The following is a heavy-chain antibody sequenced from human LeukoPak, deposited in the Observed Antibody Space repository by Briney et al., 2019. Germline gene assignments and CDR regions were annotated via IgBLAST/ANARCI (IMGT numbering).Heavy chain of an antibody. CDR1: GGSISSSNW. Sequence: SETLSLTCAVSGGSISSSNWWSWVRQPPGKGLEWIGEIYHSGSTNYNPSLKSRVTISVDTSKNQFSLKLSSVTAADTAVYYCARHQYYYDSSGYLGVWGQGTLVTVSS. J-gene: IGHJ4*02. CDR3: ARHQYYYDSSGYLGV. D-gene: IGHD3-22*01. CDR2: IYHSGST. V-gene: IGHV4-4*02.